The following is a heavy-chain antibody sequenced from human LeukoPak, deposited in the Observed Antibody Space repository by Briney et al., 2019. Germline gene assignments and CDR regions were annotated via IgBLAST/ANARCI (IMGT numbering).Heavy chain of an antibody. V-gene: IGHV3-30*04. J-gene: IGHJ5*02. CDR3: AKISPTTLYDSRGWFDP. D-gene: IGHD3-3*01. Sequence: GGSLRLSCAASGFTFSSYAMHWVRQAPGKGLEWVAVISYDGSNKYYADSVKGRFTISRDNSKNTLYLQMNALRAEDTAVYYCAKISPTTLYDSRGWFDPWGQGTLVTVSS. CDR2: ISYDGSNK. CDR1: GFTFSSYA.